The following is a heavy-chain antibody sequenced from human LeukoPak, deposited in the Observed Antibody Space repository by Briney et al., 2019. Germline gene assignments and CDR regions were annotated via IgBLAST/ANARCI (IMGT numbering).Heavy chain of an antibody. D-gene: IGHD3-10*01. J-gene: IGHJ5*02. CDR3: ARLVRITMVRGVYRWFDP. V-gene: IGHV4-34*01. Sequence: SETLSLTCAVYGGSFSGYYWSWIRQPPGKGLEWIGEINHSGSTNYNPSLKSRVTISVDTSKNQFSLKLSSVTAADTAVYYCARLVRITMVRGVYRWFDPWGQGTLVTVSS. CDR2: INHSGST. CDR1: GGSFSGYY.